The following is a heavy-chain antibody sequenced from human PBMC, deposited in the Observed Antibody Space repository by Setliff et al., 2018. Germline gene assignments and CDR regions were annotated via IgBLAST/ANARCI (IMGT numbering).Heavy chain of an antibody. D-gene: IGHD1-1*01. V-gene: IGHV4-61*01. CDR1: GGSVGGGSYY. J-gene: IGHJ6*02. CDR3: ARLSWNGLRYYGLDV. CDR2: IQKSGGT. Sequence: PSETLSLTCTVSGGSVGGGSYYWSWIRQPPGKGLESIGYIQKSGGTNYNPALKSRVTISVDTSTNQFSLKLRSVTAADTAVYYCARLSWNGLRYYGLDVWGQGTTVTVSS.